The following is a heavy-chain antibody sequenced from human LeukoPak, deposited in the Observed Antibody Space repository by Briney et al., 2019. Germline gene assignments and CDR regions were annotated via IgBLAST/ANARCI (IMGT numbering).Heavy chain of an antibody. CDR1: GYTFTSYY. CDR3: ARAPASSSGYYLGYYYYYMDV. D-gene: IGHD3-22*01. CDR2: INPSGGST. V-gene: IGHV1-46*01. J-gene: IGHJ6*03. Sequence: ASVKVSCKASGYTFTSYYMHWVRQAPGQGLEWMGIINPSGGSTSYAQKFQGRVTMTRDTSTSTVYMELSSLRSEDTAVYYCARAPASSSGYYLGYYYYYMDVWGKGTTVTVSS.